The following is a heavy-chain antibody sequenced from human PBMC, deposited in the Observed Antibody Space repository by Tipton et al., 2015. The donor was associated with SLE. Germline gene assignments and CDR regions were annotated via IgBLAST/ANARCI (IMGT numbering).Heavy chain of an antibody. CDR1: GGSISSSSYY. CDR2: IYYSGST. CDR3: ASPGYSYGYPYWYFDL. J-gene: IGHJ2*01. V-gene: IGHV4-39*01. Sequence: TLSLTCTVSGGSISSSSYYWGWIRQPPGKGLEWIGSIYYSGSTYYNPSLKSRVTISVDTSKNQFSLKLSSVTAADTAVYYCASPGYSYGYPYWYFDLWGHGTLVTVSS. D-gene: IGHD5-18*01.